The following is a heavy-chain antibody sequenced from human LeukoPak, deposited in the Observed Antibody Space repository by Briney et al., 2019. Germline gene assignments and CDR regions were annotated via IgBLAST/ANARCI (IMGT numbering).Heavy chain of an antibody. CDR1: GFTFSSYG. Sequence: GRSLRLSCAASGFTFSSYGMHWVRQAPGKGLEWVSSISSSSSYIYYADSVKGRFTISRDNAKNSLYLQMNSLRAEDTAVYYCARDGQYDIPDCWGQGTLVTVSS. V-gene: IGHV3-21*01. D-gene: IGHD3-9*01. J-gene: IGHJ4*02. CDR2: ISSSSSYI. CDR3: ARDGQYDIPDC.